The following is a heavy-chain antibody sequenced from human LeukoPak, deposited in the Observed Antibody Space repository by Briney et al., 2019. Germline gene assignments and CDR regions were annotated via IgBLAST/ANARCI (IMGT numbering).Heavy chain of an antibody. V-gene: IGHV1-69*13. Sequence: SVKVTCKASGGTFSSYAISWVRQAPGQGLEWMRGIIPIFGTANYAQKFQGRVTITADESTSTAYMELSSLRSEDTAVYYCARELRNDFWSGYFVYWGQGTLVTVS. J-gene: IGHJ4*02. CDR1: GGTFSSYA. CDR3: ARELRNDFWSGYFVY. CDR2: IIPIFGTA. D-gene: IGHD3-3*01.